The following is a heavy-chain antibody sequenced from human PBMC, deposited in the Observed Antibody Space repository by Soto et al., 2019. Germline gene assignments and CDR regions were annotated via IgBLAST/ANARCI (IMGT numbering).Heavy chain of an antibody. V-gene: IGHV1-18*01. J-gene: IGHJ6*02. D-gene: IGHD2-8*02. CDR2: ISGYNGNT. CDR1: DNTFTHYG. CDR3: AATGGNYFGLDV. Sequence: ASVKVSCKSSDNTFTHYGINWVRQAPGQGLEWMGWISGYNGNTKYAQKFQDRVTMTADTSTRTAFMEVRSLTSDDTGFYFCAATGGNYFGLDVWGQGTTVTVSS.